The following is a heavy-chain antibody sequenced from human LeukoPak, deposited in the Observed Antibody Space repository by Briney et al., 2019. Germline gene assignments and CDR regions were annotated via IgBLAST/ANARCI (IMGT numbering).Heavy chain of an antibody. CDR1: GGSISSYY. CDR3: ARDGTYSSSLGGFFDY. CDR2: IYYSGST. V-gene: IGHV4-59*01. D-gene: IGHD6-13*01. J-gene: IGHJ4*02. Sequence: SETLSLTCTVSGGSISSYYWSWIRQPPGKGLEWMGYIYYSGSTNSNPSLESRVSISVDTSKNQFSLKLSSVTAADTAVYYCARDGTYSSSLGGFFDYWGQGTLVTVSS.